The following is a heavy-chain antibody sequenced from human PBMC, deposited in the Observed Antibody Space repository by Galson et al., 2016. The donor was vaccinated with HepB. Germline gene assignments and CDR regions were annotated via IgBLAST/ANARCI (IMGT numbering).Heavy chain of an antibody. Sequence: QSGAEVKKPGESLRISCKGSGYSFTSYWISWVRQMPGEALEWMGMIDPSDSYTNYSPSFEGHVTISADKSIGTAYLQWSSLKASDTAMYYCARLAPRDGYNYGYYYYYGMDVWGQGTTVTVSS. V-gene: IGHV5-10-1*01. J-gene: IGHJ6*02. CDR1: GYSFTSYW. CDR3: ARLAPRDGYNYGYYYYYGMDV. D-gene: IGHD5-24*01. CDR2: IDPSDSYT.